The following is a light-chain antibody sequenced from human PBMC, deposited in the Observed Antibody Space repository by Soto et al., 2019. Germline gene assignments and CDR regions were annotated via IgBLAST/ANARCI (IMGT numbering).Light chain of an antibody. J-gene: IGLJ3*02. CDR2: NTN. CDR1: SSNVGGNP. V-gene: IGLV1-44*01. Sequence: QAVVTQPPSASGTPGQRVTISCSGSSSNVGGNPVNWYQQLPGAAPKLLIYNTNQRPSGVPDRFSGSKSGTLASLAIRGLQSEDEADYYCAAWDDTLHALFGGGTKVTVL. CDR3: AAWDDTLHAL.